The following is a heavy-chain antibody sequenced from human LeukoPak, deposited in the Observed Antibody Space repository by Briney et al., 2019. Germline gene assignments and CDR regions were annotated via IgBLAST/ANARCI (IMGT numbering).Heavy chain of an antibody. D-gene: IGHD2-15*01. Sequence: GASVKVSCKASGYTFTSYYMHWVRQAPGQGLEWMGIINPSGGSTSYAQKFQGRVTMTRDTSTSTVYMELSSLRSEDTAVHYCARDPYCSGGSCPRHSYFQHWGQGTLVTVSS. V-gene: IGHV1-46*01. CDR1: GYTFTSYY. CDR3: ARDPYCSGGSCPRHSYFQH. CDR2: INPSGGST. J-gene: IGHJ1*01.